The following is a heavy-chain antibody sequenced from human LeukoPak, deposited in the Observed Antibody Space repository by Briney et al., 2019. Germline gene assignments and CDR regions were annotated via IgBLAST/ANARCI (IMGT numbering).Heavy chain of an antibody. V-gene: IGHV4-59*01. CDR3: ARYYDILSGEFDY. CDR2: IYYSGST. D-gene: IGHD3-9*01. J-gene: IGHJ4*02. CDR1: GGPISSYY. Sequence: SETLSLTCTVSGGPISSYYWSWIRQPPGKGLEWIGYIYYSGSTNYNPSLKSRVTISVDTSKNQFSLKLSSVTAADTAVYYCARYYDILSGEFDYWGQGTLVTVSS.